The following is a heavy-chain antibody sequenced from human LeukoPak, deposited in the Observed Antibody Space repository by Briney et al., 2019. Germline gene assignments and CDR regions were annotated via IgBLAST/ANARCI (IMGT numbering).Heavy chain of an antibody. D-gene: IGHD2-2*01. CDR1: GVSFSGYY. CDR2: INHRGST. CDR3: ARGGSTSCCGMDV. Sequence: SETLSLTCAVYGVSFSGYYWSWIRQPPGKGLEWLGEINHRGSTNYNPSLKSRVTISVDTSKNQFSLKLSSVTAADTAVYYCARGGSTSCCGMDVWGKGTTVTVSS. J-gene: IGHJ6*04. V-gene: IGHV4-34*01.